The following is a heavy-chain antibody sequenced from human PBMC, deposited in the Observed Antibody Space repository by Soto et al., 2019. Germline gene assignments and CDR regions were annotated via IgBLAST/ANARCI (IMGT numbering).Heavy chain of an antibody. CDR3: ARDLPPPAYYYDSSGPDAFDI. J-gene: IGHJ3*02. V-gene: IGHV1-18*04. Sequence: ASVKVSCEASGYTFTSYGISWVRQAPGQGLEWMGWISAYNGNTNYAQKLQGRVTMTTDTSTSTAYMELRSLRSDDTAVYYCARDLPPPAYYYDSSGPDAFDIWGQGTMVTVSS. D-gene: IGHD3-22*01. CDR1: GYTFTSYG. CDR2: ISAYNGNT.